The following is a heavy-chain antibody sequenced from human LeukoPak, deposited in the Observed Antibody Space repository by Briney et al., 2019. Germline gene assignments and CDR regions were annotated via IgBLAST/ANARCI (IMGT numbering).Heavy chain of an antibody. V-gene: IGHV3-7*01. CDR2: IKQDGSEK. CDR1: GFTFSSYW. D-gene: IGHD2-2*01. Sequence: PGESLRLSCAASGFTFSSYWMSWVRQAPGKGLEWVANIKQDGSEKYYVDSVKGRFTISRDNAKNSLYLQMNSLRAEDTAVYYCARAPTVLVGYCSSSSCQADYWGQGTLVTVSS. CDR3: ARAPTVLVGYCSSSSCQADY. J-gene: IGHJ4*02.